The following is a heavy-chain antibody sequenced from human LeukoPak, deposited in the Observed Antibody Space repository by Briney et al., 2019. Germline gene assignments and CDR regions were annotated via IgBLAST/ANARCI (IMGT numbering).Heavy chain of an antibody. CDR3: ARVAGPIDY. D-gene: IGHD2-15*01. V-gene: IGHV1-8*01. Sequence: GASVKVSCKASGYTFTSYDINWVRQATGQGLEWMGWMNPNSGNTGYAHKFQSRVTMTRNTAISTAYMELTSLRSDDTAVYYCARVAGPIDYWGQGTLVTVSS. CDR1: GYTFTSYD. CDR2: MNPNSGNT. J-gene: IGHJ4*02.